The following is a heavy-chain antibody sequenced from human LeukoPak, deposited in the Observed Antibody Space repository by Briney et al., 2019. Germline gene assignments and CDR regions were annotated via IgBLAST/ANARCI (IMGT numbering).Heavy chain of an antibody. CDR2: IYYSGNT. CDR1: GGSISSSSYY. CDR3: ARQSIFDY. J-gene: IGHJ4*02. V-gene: IGHV4-39*01. Sequence: SETLSLTCTVSGGSISSSSYYWGWIPQPPGKGLEWIGSIYYSGNTYYNPSLKSRITISVDTSKNHFSLKLISVTAPDPAVYSCARQSIFDYWGQGTLVTVSS.